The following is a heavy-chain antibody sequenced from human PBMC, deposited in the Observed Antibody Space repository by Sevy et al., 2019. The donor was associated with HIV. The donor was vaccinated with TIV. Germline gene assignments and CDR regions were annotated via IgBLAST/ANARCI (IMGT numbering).Heavy chain of an antibody. V-gene: IGHV1-2*06. D-gene: IGHD6-19*01. CDR2: INPNSGGT. J-gene: IGHJ3*02. CDR3: TKDRSPYSSVLTSVFDN. Sequence: ASVKVSCKASGYTFTGYYMHWVRQAPGQGLEWMGRINPNSGGTNYAQKFQGRVTMTRDTSISTAYMELSRLRSDNTAVYNWTKDRSPYSSVLTSVFDNCDQGT. CDR1: GYTFTGYY.